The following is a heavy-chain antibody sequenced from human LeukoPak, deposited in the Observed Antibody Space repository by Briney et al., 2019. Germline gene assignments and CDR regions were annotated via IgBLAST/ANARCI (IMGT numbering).Heavy chain of an antibody. Sequence: SETLSLTCTVSGDSINNYYWNWIRQPPGKGLEWIGYIYYSGSTNYNPSLTSRVTISIDTSKKHFSLKLSSVTAADTAVYYCARRRVLTGSSRGDAFDIWGQGTVVTVSS. V-gene: IGHV4-59*08. J-gene: IGHJ3*02. D-gene: IGHD3-9*01. CDR3: ARRRVLTGSSRGDAFDI. CDR2: IYYSGST. CDR1: GDSINNYY.